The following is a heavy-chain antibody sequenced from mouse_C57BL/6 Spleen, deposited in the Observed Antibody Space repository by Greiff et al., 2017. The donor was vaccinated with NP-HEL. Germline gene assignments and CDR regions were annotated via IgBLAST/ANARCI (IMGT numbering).Heavy chain of an antibody. CDR1: GYTFTSYW. V-gene: IGHV1-64*01. J-gene: IGHJ4*01. Sequence: QVQLQQPGAELVKPGASVKLSCKASGYTFTSYWMHWVKQRPGQGLEWIGMIHPNSGSTNYNEKFKSKATLTVDKSSSTAYMQLSSLTSEDSAGYYCARDVRLNAMDYWGQGTSVTVSS. CDR3: ARDVRLNAMDY. CDR2: IHPNSGST.